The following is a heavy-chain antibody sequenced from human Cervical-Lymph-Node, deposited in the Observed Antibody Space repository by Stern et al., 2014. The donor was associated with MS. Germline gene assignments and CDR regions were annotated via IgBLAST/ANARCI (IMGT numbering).Heavy chain of an antibody. CDR3: ASSVGELTPEAV. Sequence: QVQLVQSGAEVKKPGSSGRVSCKASGGTFSSNAISWVRQAPGQGLEWMGGIIPMFGTAKYAQKFQGRVTITADDSTSTAYMEVSSLRSEDTAVYYCASSVGELTPEAVWGQGTTVTVFS. CDR1: GGTFSSNA. D-gene: IGHD3-10*01. CDR2: IIPMFGTA. V-gene: IGHV1-69*01. J-gene: IGHJ6*02.